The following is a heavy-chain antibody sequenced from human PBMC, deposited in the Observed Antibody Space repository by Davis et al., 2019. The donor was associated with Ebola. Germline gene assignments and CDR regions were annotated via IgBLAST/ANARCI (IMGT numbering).Heavy chain of an antibody. Sequence: GESLKISCAASGFTVSNYAIHWFRQAPGKGPEWVAVISNDGTNNFYGESVKGRFTISRDNSKNTVYLQMSSLRPEDTAVYYCARGATHDFWSGYYGRYGGHWGQGTLVTVSS. CDR1: GFTVSNYA. J-gene: IGHJ4*02. CDR2: ISNDGTNN. D-gene: IGHD3-3*01. CDR3: ARGATHDFWSGYYGRYGGH. V-gene: IGHV3-30*03.